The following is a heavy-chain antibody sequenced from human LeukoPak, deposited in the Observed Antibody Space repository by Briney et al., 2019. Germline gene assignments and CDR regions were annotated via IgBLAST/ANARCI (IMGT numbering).Heavy chain of an antibody. J-gene: IGHJ4*02. Sequence: GRSLRLSCAASGFTFDDYAMHWVRQAPGKGLEWVSGISWNSGSIVYADSVKGRFTISRDNAKNSLYLQMNSPRAEDTALYYCLGAGDYWGQGTLVTVSS. CDR2: ISWNSGSI. CDR1: GFTFDDYA. D-gene: IGHD4/OR15-4a*01. CDR3: LGAGDY. V-gene: IGHV3-9*01.